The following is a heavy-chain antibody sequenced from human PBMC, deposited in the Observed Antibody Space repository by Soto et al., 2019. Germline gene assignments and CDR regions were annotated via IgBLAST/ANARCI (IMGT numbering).Heavy chain of an antibody. J-gene: IGHJ4*02. Sequence: SETLSVTCTVSAAYFSKYYWTWIRQPPGKGLEWIGYIYFNGNTNYNPSLKRRVTISVDTSKKQISLNLTSVTDADTAVYFCASVTFGGVVLAHWGQGTLVTVSS. D-gene: IGHD3-16*01. CDR1: AAYFSKYY. CDR3: ASVTFGGVVLAH. V-gene: IGHV4-59*13. CDR2: IYFNGNT.